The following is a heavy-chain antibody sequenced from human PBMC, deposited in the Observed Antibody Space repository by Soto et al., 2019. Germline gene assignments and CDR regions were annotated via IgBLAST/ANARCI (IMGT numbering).Heavy chain of an antibody. CDR1: GFTFSSYA. J-gene: IGHJ6*02. Sequence: EVQLLESGGGLGQPGGSLRLSCAASGFTFSSYALSWVRQAPGKGLEWVSAISTSGGSTYYADSVKGRFTISRDNSNNTLYLQMNSLRAEDKAVYYCSLSDRYYGMDVWGLGTTVTVSS. V-gene: IGHV3-23*01. CDR2: ISTSGGST. CDR3: SLSDRYYGMDV.